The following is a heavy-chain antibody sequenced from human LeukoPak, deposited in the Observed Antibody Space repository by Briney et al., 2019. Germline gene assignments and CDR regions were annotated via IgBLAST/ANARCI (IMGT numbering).Heavy chain of an antibody. CDR1: GFTFSSYE. CDR3: ASLSRGLDY. Sequence: GGSLRLSFAASGFTFSSYEMNWVRQAPGKGLEWVSYISSSGSTIYYADSVKGRSTISRDNAKNSLYLQMNSLRAEDTAVYYCASLSRGLDYWGQGTLVTVSS. V-gene: IGHV3-48*03. CDR2: ISSSGSTI. J-gene: IGHJ4*02.